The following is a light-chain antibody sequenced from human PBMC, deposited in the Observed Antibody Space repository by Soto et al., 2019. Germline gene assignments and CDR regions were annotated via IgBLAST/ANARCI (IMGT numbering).Light chain of an antibody. J-gene: IGKJ4*01. CDR3: QQYGSSPLT. CDR1: QNVANY. Sequence: EVVLTQSPGTVSLSPGERATLSCRASQNVANYLDWYQQKPGQAPRLLIYGASSRATGIPDRFSGSGSGTDFTLTISRLESEDFAVYHCQQYGSSPLTFGGGTKVDIK. CDR2: GAS. V-gene: IGKV3-20*01.